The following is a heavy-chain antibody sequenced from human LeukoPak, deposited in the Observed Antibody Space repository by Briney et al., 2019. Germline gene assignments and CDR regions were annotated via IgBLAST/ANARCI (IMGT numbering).Heavy chain of an antibody. J-gene: IGHJ5*02. D-gene: IGHD1-14*01. CDR1: GYTFTGSY. V-gene: IGHV1-2*02. CDR2: INPNSGGT. Sequence: ASVKVSCKASGYTFTGSYMHWVRQAPGQGLEWMGWINPNSGGTNYAQKFQGRVTMTRDTSISTAYMELSRLRSDDTAVYYCARAPVYHTNWFDPWGQGTLVTVSS. CDR3: ARAPVYHTNWFDP.